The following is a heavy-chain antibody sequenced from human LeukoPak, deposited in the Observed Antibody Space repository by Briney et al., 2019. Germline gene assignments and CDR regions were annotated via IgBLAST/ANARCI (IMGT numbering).Heavy chain of an antibody. Sequence: GESLKISCKGSGYSFTSYWIGWVRQMPGKGLERMGIIYPGDSDTRYSPSFQGQVTISADKSISTAYLQWNSLKASDTAMYYCARRTLCSSTSCHYYMDVWGKGTTVTISS. CDR2: IYPGDSDT. CDR1: GYSFTSYW. D-gene: IGHD2-2*01. V-gene: IGHV5-51*01. CDR3: ARRTLCSSTSCHYYMDV. J-gene: IGHJ6*03.